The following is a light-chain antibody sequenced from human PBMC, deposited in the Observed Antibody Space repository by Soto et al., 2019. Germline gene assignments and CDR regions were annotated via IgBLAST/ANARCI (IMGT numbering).Light chain of an antibody. V-gene: IGKV4-1*01. CDR2: WAS. CDR1: QSVLYSSNNKNY. J-gene: IGKJ4*01. CDR3: QQYYSTQLT. Sequence: DIVMTQSPDSLAVSLGERATINCKSSQSVLYSSNNKNYLAWYQQKPGQPPKLLIYWASTRESVVPDRFSGSGSGTDFTLTISSLQAEDVAVYYGQQYYSTQLTFGGGTKVEIK.